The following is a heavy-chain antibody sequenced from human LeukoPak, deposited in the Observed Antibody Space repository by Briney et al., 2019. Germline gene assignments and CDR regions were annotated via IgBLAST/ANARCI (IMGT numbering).Heavy chain of an antibody. J-gene: IGHJ4*02. V-gene: IGHV1-46*03. CDR3: AREPGGDYGSDY. CDR1: GFTFTSYF. Sequence: ASVKVSCKASGFTFTSYFMHWVRLAPGQGLEWTGIINPRGGSTTYAQKFQGRVTMTRDTSTSTVYMELTSLRSEDTAVYFCAREPGGDYGSDYWGQGTLVTVSS. CDR2: INPRGGST. D-gene: IGHD3-16*01.